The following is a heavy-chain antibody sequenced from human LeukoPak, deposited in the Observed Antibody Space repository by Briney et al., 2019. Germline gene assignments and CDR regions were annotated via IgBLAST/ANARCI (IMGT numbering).Heavy chain of an antibody. D-gene: IGHD4-17*01. V-gene: IGHV3-48*04. CDR3: ARDTNGDGWFDP. Sequence: PGGSLRLSCAASGFTFSAYGIHWVRQAPGKGLEWVSYISSSGSTIYYADSVKGRFTISRDNAKNSLYLQMNSLRAEDTSVYYCARDTNGDGWFDPWGQGTLVTVSS. CDR1: GFTFSAYG. J-gene: IGHJ5*02. CDR2: ISSSGSTI.